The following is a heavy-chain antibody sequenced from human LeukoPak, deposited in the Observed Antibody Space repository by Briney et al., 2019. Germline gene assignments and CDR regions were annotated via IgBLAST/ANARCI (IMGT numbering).Heavy chain of an antibody. D-gene: IGHD2-8*01. CDR1: GFIFSSYR. CDR3: ARGLTGCTNGVCYSDS. CDR2: ISGSSSHI. V-gene: IGHV3-21*01. J-gene: IGHJ4*02. Sequence: GGSLRLTCAASGFIFSSYRMNWVRPAAGRGLEWVSSISGSSSHIDYAYSVKGRFTISRDNSKNSLYLQMNSLRAEDTAVYYGARGLTGCTNGVCYSDSGGQGTLVTVSS.